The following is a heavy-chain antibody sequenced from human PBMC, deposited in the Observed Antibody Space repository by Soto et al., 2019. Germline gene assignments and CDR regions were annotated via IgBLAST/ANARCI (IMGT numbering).Heavy chain of an antibody. J-gene: IGHJ3*02. CDR1: GYTFTSYA. Sequence: QVQLVQSGAEVKKPGASVKVSCKASGYTFTSYAMHWVRQAPGQRLEWMGWINAGNGNTKYSQKLQGRVTMTTDTSTSTAYMELRSLRSDDTAVYYCARHRNPEGAGEAFDIWGQGTMVTVSS. CDR2: INAGNGNT. D-gene: IGHD6-19*01. V-gene: IGHV1-3*01. CDR3: ARHRNPEGAGEAFDI.